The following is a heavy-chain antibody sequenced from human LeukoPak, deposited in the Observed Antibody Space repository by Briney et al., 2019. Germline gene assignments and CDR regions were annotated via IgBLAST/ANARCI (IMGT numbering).Heavy chain of an antibody. D-gene: IGHD6-13*01. V-gene: IGHV3-74*01. CDR1: GFTFSGYW. J-gene: IGHJ4*02. CDR3: ARGRSTSSWYYFDY. Sequence: RGSLRLSCAASGFTFSGYWMHWVRQAPGKGLVWVSRIHSDGSSTTYADSVRGRFTISRDNAKNTLYLQMTSLRAEDTAVYYCARGRSTSSWYYFDYWGQGTLVTVST. CDR2: IHSDGSST.